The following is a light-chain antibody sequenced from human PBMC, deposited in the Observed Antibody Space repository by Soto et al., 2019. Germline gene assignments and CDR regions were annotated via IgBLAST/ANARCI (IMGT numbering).Light chain of an antibody. J-gene: IGLJ1*01. Sequence: SVLTQPPSASGSPGQSVTISCTGTSSDVGAYNYVSWYQQLPGKAPKLIIYEVSKRHSGVPDRFSGSKSGSTASLTVSGLQAEDEADYYCTSYAGTYSFFYVFGTGTKVTVL. CDR1: SSDVGAYNY. CDR3: TSYAGTYSFFYV. V-gene: IGLV2-8*01. CDR2: EVS.